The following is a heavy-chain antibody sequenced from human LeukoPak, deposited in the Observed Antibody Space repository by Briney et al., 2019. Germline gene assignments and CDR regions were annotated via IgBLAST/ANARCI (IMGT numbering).Heavy chain of an antibody. D-gene: IGHD2-8*02. V-gene: IGHV1-2*02. CDR1: GYTFTGYY. J-gene: IGHJ4*02. CDR3: ARGGYCTSSTCFVLAADFDY. Sequence: ASVKVSCKASGYTFTGYYIHWVRQAPGQGLEWMGWINPNSGGTDYAQKFQGRVTMTRDTSISTAYMELSNLRSDDTAVYYCARGGYCTSSTCFVLAADFDYWGRGTLVTVSS. CDR2: INPNSGGT.